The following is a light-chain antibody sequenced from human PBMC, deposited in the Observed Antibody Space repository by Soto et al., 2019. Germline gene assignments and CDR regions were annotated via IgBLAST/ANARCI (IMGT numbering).Light chain of an antibody. CDR3: SSYSGTIIPL. J-gene: IGLJ2*01. V-gene: IGLV2-14*01. CDR1: TSDVGGYNY. CDR2: EVN. Sequence: QSALTQPASVSGSPGQSITISCTGTTSDVGGYNYVSWYQQHPGKAPKLIIFEVNNRPSGVSNRFSGSKSGNTASLTISGLQAEDEADYYCSSYSGTIIPLFGGGTKLTVL.